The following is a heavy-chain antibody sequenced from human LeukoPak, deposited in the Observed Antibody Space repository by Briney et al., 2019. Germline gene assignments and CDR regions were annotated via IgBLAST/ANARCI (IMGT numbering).Heavy chain of an antibody. J-gene: IGHJ4*02. CDR2: IYYSGST. CDR3: ARAGYGSGSYLVHYFDY. V-gene: IGHV4-59*01. Sequence: SETLSLTCTVSGGSISSYYCSWIRQPPGKGLEWIGYIYYSGSTNYNPSLKSRVTISVDTSKNQFSLKLSFVTAADTAVYYCARAGYGSGSYLVHYFDYWGQGTLVTVSS. CDR1: GGSISSYY. D-gene: IGHD3-10*01.